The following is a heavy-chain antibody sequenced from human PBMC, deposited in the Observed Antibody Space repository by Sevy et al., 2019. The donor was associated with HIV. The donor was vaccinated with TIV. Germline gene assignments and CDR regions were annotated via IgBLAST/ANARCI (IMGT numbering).Heavy chain of an antibody. CDR2: IHSDDTT. J-gene: IGHJ4*02. D-gene: IGHD5-18*01. V-gene: IGHV3-66*01. CDR1: GFTVNSNY. CDR3: ARGKSGYGYALNX. Sequence: GGSLRLSCAASGFTVNSNYMTWVRQAPGKGLEGVXVIHSDDTTYHADSVKDRFTISRDNFKNTLYLHMSSLRAEDTAVYYCARGKSGYGYALNXWGQGTLVTVSS.